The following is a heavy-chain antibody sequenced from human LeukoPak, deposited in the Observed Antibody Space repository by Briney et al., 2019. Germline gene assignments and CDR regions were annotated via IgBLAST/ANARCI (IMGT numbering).Heavy chain of an antibody. V-gene: IGHV3-9*01. Sequence: SLRLSCAASGFTFDDYAMHWVRQAPGKGLEWVSGISWNSGSIGYADSVKGRFTISRDNAKNSLYLQMNSLRAEDTALYYCARGVTYCYGSGSPYYFDYWGQGTLVTVSS. CDR2: ISWNSGSI. J-gene: IGHJ4*02. D-gene: IGHD3-10*01. CDR3: ARGVTYCYGSGSPYYFDY. CDR1: GFTFDDYA.